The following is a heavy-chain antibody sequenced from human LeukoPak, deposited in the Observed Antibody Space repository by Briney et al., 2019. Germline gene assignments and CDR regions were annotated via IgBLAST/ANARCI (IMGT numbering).Heavy chain of an antibody. V-gene: IGHV4-31*03. CDR2: IYYSGST. Sequence: SETLSLTCTVSGGSISSGGYYWSWIRQHPGKGLEWIRYIYYSGSTYYNPSLKSRVTISVDTSKNQFSLKLSSVTAADTAVYYCARTNRPTYYYGSGSYYAGYYFDYWGQGTLVTVSS. CDR3: ARTNRPTYYYGSGSYYAGYYFDY. J-gene: IGHJ4*02. CDR1: GGSISSGGYY. D-gene: IGHD3-10*01.